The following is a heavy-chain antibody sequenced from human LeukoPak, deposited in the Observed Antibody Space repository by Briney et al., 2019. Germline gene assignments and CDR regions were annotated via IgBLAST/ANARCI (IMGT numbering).Heavy chain of an antibody. J-gene: IGHJ4*02. CDR2: ISAYNGNT. V-gene: IGHV1-18*04. D-gene: IGHD2-2*01. CDR1: GYTFTSYG. CDR3: ARDYGCSSTSCYGGEFDY. Sequence: GASVKVSCKASGYTFTSYGISWVRQAPGQGLEWMGWISAYNGNTNYAQKLQGRVTMTTDTSTSTAYMELRNLRSDDTAVYYCARDYGCSSTSCYGGEFDYWGQGTLVTVSS.